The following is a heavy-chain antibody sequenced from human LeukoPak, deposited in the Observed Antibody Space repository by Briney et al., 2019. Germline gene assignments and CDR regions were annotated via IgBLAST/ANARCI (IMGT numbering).Heavy chain of an antibody. D-gene: IGHD6-13*01. Sequence: GGSLRLSCAASGFTFSSYSMNWVRQAPGKGLEWVSYISSSSSTIYYADSVKGRFTISRDNAKNSLYLQMNSLRAEDTAVYYCARNTVSAAGTYFDYWGQGTLVTVSS. V-gene: IGHV3-48*01. CDR2: ISSSSSTI. CDR3: ARNTVSAAGTYFDY. J-gene: IGHJ4*02. CDR1: GFTFSSYS.